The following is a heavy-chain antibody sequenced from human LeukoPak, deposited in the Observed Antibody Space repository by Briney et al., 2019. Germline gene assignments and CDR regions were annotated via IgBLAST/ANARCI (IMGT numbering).Heavy chain of an antibody. CDR2: ISGSGDNI. CDR1: GFNFNRYA. V-gene: IGHV3-23*01. CDR3: AKVLTIFGVVSPRPRPPYWYFDL. Sequence: PGGSLRLSCAASGFNFNRYAMNWVRQAPGKGLEWVSAISGSGDNIYYADSVKGRFTMSRDNSKNTLYLQMNSLRAEDTAVYYCAKVLTIFGVVSPRPRPPYWYFDLWGRGTLVTVSS. D-gene: IGHD3-3*01. J-gene: IGHJ2*01.